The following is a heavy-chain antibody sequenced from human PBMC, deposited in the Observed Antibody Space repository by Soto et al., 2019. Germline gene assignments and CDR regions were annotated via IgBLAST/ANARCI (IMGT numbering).Heavy chain of an antibody. CDR2: ISSSSSTI. V-gene: IGHV3-48*01. D-gene: IGHD4-17*01. Sequence: GGSLRLSCASSGFTFXSYSMNLVRQAPGKGLERVSYISSSSSTIYYADSVKGRFTISRDNAKSSLYLQMNSLRAEDTAVYYCARAATTVIKRDYYYYMDVWGKGTTVTVSS. CDR1: GFTFXSYS. CDR3: ARAATTVIKRDYYYYMDV. J-gene: IGHJ6*03.